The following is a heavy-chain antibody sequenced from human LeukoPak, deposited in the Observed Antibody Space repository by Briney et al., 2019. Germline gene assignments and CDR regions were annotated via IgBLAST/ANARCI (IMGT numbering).Heavy chain of an antibody. D-gene: IGHD1-26*01. Sequence: GGSLRLSCAASGLTFSSYWMNWARQALGKGLEWVASINHNGNVNHYVDSVKGRFTISRDNAKNSLYVQMNSLRDEDTAVYYCAKDQRWESPHYLDSWGQGTLVTVSS. CDR3: AKDQRWESPHYLDS. CDR1: GLTFSSYW. V-gene: IGHV3-7*03. J-gene: IGHJ4*02. CDR2: INHNGNVN.